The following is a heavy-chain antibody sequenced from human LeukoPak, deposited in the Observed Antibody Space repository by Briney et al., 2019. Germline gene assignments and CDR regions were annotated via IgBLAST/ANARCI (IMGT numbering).Heavy chain of an antibody. V-gene: IGHV4-39*01. CDR2: IYYSGST. Sequence: SETLSLTCAVSVGSLSSSSYYSGWIRQPPGSWLEWIGSIYYSGSTYYNPSLKSRVTISVDTSKNQFSLKLSSVTAADTAVYYCAKASLYYFDYWGQGTLVTVSS. J-gene: IGHJ4*02. CDR3: AKASLYYFDY. CDR1: VGSLSSSSYY.